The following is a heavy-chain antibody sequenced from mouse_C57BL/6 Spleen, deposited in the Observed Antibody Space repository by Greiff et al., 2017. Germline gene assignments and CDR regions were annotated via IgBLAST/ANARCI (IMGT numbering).Heavy chain of an antibody. V-gene: IGHV1-26*01. CDR3: ARSYGRWFAY. CDR1: GYTFTDYY. CDR2: INPNNGGT. J-gene: IGHJ3*01. Sequence: VQLQQSGPELVKPGASVKISCKASGYTFTDYYMNWVKQSHGKSLEWIGDINPNNGGTSYNQKFKGKATLTVDKSSSTAYMELRSLTSEDSAVYYCARSYGRWFAYWGQGTLVTVSA. D-gene: IGHD1-2*01.